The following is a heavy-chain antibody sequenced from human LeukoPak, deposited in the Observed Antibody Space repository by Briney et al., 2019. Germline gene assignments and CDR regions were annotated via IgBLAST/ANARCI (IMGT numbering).Heavy chain of an antibody. CDR2: IIPIFGTA. CDR3: ASGPSLVGATTFDY. Sequence: SVKVSCKASGGTFSSYAISWVRQAPGQGLEWIGGIIPIFGTANYAQKFQGRVTITTDESTSTAYMELSSLRSEDTAVYYCASGPSLVGATTFDYWGQGTLVTVSS. J-gene: IGHJ4*02. D-gene: IGHD1-26*01. CDR1: GGTFSSYA. V-gene: IGHV1-69*05.